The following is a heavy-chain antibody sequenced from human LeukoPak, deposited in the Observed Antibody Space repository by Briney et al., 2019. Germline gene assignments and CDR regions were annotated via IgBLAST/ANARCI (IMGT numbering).Heavy chain of an antibody. CDR1: GGSISSYY. J-gene: IGHJ6*02. V-gene: IGHV4-4*07. CDR3: ARDRVVVPAAMNYYYYYGMDV. Sequence: TSETLSLTCTVSGGSISSYYWSWIWQPAGKGLEWIGRIYTSGGTNYNPSLKSRVTMSVDTSKNQFSLKLSSVTAADTAVYYCARDRVVVPAAMNYYYYYGMDVWGQGTTVTVSS. D-gene: IGHD2-2*01. CDR2: IYTSGGT.